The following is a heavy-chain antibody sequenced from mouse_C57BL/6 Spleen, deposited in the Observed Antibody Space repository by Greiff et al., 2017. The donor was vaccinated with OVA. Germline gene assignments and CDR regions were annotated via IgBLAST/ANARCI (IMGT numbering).Heavy chain of an antibody. V-gene: IGHV1-69*01. CDR3: ARVGNYLYYFDY. J-gene: IGHJ2*01. D-gene: IGHD2-1*01. CDR1: GYTFTSYW. Sequence: VQLQQPGAELVMPGASVKLSCKASGYTFTSYWMHWVKQRPGQGLEWIGEIDPSDSYTNYNQKFKGKSTLTVDKSSSTAYMQLSSLTSEDSAVYYCARVGNYLYYFDYWGQGTTLTVSS. CDR2: IDPSDSYT.